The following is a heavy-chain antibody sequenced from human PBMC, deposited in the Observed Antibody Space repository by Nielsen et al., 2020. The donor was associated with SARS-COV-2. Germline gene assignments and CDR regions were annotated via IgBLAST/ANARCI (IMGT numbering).Heavy chain of an antibody. V-gene: IGHV4-34*01. CDR3: ARAPDVDVLTGDYPDGFDV. Sequence: SETLSLTCAVYGGSFSGYCWSWIRQLPGEGLEWIGEIDHSGTATLNPSLKGRVTVSVNPSKNQFSLKMTSMTAADTAVYFCARAPDVDVLTGDYPDGFDVWGQGTGVTVSS. CDR1: GGSFSGYC. D-gene: IGHD3-9*01. J-gene: IGHJ3*01. CDR2: IDHSGTA.